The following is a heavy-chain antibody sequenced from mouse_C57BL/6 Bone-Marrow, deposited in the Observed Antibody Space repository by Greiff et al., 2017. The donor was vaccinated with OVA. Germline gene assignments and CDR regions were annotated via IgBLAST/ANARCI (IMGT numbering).Heavy chain of an antibody. J-gene: IGHJ4*01. CDR1: GYTFPSYW. D-gene: IGHD2-5*01. CDR2: IDPSDSYT. V-gene: IGHV1-69*01. Sequence: QVQLQQSGAELVMPGASVKLSCKASGYTFPSYWMHWVKQRPGQGLEWIGEIDPSDSYTNYNQKFKGKSTLTVDKSSSTAYMQLSSLTSEDSAVYYCARDRDSNLYAMDYWGQGTSVTVSS. CDR3: ARDRDSNLYAMDY.